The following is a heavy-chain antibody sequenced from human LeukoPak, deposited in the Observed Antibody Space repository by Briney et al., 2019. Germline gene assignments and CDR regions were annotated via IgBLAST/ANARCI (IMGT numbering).Heavy chain of an antibody. V-gene: IGHV4-61*02. CDR2: IYTSGST. CDR1: GGSISSGSYY. CDR3: AREVMDYYDSSGYPYYYYMDV. Sequence: SETLSLTCTVSGGSISSGSYYWSWIRQPAGKGLEWIGRIYTSGSTNYNPSLKSRVTMSVDTSKNQFSLKLSSVTAADTAVYYCAREVMDYYDSSGYPYYYYMDVWGKGTTVTISS. J-gene: IGHJ6*03. D-gene: IGHD3-22*01.